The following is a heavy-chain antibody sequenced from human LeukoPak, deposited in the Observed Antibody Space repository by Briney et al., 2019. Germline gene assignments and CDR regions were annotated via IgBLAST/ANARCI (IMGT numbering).Heavy chain of an antibody. D-gene: IGHD2-15*01. CDR2: IYYSGRT. Sequence: SETLSLTCTVSGGSINNYYWSWIRQPPGKTLDWIGYIYYSGRTNYNPSLKSRITISVDSSKNHVSLNLTSVTAADTAVYYCARHGGGGGLFDFWGQGALVTVSS. CDR3: ARHGGGGGLFDF. V-gene: IGHV4-59*01. CDR1: GGSINNYY. J-gene: IGHJ4*02.